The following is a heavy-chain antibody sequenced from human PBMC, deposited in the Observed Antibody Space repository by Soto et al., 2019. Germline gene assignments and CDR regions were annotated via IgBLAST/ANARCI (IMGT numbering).Heavy chain of an antibody. J-gene: IGHJ6*02. V-gene: IGHV1-69*01. CDR2: IIPMFATA. Sequence: QVQLVQSGAEVRKPGSSVKVSCKASGGSFSSDVISWVRQAPGQGLEWMGGIIPMFATANYAQKFQGRVTITADDSTRTAYMELRSLRSEATAVYYCANPFYSDSGPYFESDYQYALDVWGQGITDTVSS. CDR3: ANPFYSDSGPYFESDYQYALDV. CDR1: GGSFSSDV. D-gene: IGHD3-22*01.